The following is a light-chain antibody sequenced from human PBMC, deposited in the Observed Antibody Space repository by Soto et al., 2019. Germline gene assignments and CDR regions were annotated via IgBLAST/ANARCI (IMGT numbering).Light chain of an antibody. J-gene: IGKJ5*01. V-gene: IGKV3-15*01. CDR1: QLFSSN. CDR3: NQYNDWPRT. Sequence: EIVMTQSPATLSVSPGEIVTLSCRASQLFSSNLDWYQRRPGQAPRLLIYGSSNRATGVPPRFSGSASGTEFNLTISSPKSEEFGGYYCNQYNDWPRTFGQGTRLEIK. CDR2: GSS.